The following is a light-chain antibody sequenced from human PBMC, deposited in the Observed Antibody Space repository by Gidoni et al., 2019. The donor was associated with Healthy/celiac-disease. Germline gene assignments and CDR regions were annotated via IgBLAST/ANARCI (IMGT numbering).Light chain of an antibody. Sequence: EILMTQSPATLSVAPGERATLSCRASQSVSSNLAWYQQKPGQAPRLLIYGASTRATGIPARFSGSGSGTEFTFTISSLQSEDFAVYYCQQYNNWPPMYTFGQGTKLEIK. CDR1: QSVSSN. V-gene: IGKV3-15*01. J-gene: IGKJ2*01. CDR2: GAS. CDR3: QQYNNWPPMYT.